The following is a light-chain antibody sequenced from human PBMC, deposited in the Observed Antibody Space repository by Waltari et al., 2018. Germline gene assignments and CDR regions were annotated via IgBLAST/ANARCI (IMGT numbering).Light chain of an antibody. CDR1: SGSLSTTSY. J-gene: IGLJ3*02. CDR2: KVK. CDR3: SLYMGSGIWV. V-gene: IGLV8-61*01. Sequence: QTVVTQEPSLSVSPGGTVTLTCTLSSGSLSTTSYATWYQQTPGQAPRTPVYKVKSRSSGVPDRFSGSILGNKAALTITGAQADDECDYYCSLYMGSGIWVFGGGTKLTVL.